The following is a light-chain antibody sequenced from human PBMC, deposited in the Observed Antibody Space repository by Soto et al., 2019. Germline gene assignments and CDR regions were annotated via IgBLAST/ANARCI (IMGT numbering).Light chain of an antibody. CDR3: QQRNKWPPVT. CDR1: PSVSNS. J-gene: IGKJ4*01. Sequence: EIVLTQSPATLYVSPGERATLSCRASPSVSNSLAWYQHKPGQAPRLLIYDASNRATGVPTRFSGSGSGTDFTLTISSLEPEDFAVYYCQQRNKWPPVTFGGGTKVDIK. CDR2: DAS. V-gene: IGKV3-11*01.